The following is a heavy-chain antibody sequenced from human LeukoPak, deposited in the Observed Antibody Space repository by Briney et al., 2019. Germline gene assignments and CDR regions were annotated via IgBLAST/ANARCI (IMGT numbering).Heavy chain of an antibody. CDR3: GRDVGP. V-gene: IGHV3-23*01. J-gene: IGHJ5*02. CDR1: GFTFSSYG. Sequence: PGGSLRLSCAGSGFTFSSYGMSWVRQAPGKGLEWVSAISGSGGSTYYADSVKGRFTISRDNAKNSLYLQMNSLRVEDTAMYYCGRDVGPWGQGTLVTVSS. CDR2: ISGSGGST.